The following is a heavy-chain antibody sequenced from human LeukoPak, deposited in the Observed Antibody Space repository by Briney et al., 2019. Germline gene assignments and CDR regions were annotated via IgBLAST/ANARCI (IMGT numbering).Heavy chain of an antibody. Sequence: GGSLRLPCAASGFTFSSYSMTWVRQAPGKGLEWVSSISSSSSYIYYADSVKGRFTISRDNAKNSLYLQMNSLRAEDTAVYYCARVVVVPAAIYYYGMDVWGQGTTVTVSS. CDR2: ISSSSSYI. CDR1: GFTFSSYS. V-gene: IGHV3-21*01. CDR3: ARVVVVPAAIYYYGMDV. D-gene: IGHD2-2*01. J-gene: IGHJ6*02.